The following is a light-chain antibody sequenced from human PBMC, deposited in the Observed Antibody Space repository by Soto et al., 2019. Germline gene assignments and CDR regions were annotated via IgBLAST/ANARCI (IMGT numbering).Light chain of an antibody. CDR1: QQSAYY. Sequence: DIQRTRSPSSLSASVGDRVTITGQASQQSAYYSNWYQQKPGEAPKLLIYDVSNLETTTRSRFSGSGSGTDFTFAISSLQHKDIATDNCQQNQSRPLNFGGGNKVAIK. CDR3: QQNQSRPLN. CDR2: DVS. V-gene: IGKV1-33*01. J-gene: IGKJ4*01.